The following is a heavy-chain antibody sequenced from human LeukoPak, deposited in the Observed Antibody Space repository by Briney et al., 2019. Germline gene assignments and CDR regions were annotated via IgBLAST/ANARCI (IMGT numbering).Heavy chain of an antibody. CDR2: IKQDGSEK. Sequence: QTGGSLRLSCAASGFTFSSYWMSRVRQAPGKGLEWVANIKQDGSEKYYVDSVKGRFTISRDNAKNSLYLQMNSLRAEDTAVYYCAREFRITFGGVFDYWGQGTLVTVSS. CDR1: GFTFSSYW. D-gene: IGHD3-16*01. V-gene: IGHV3-7*01. CDR3: AREFRITFGGVFDY. J-gene: IGHJ4*02.